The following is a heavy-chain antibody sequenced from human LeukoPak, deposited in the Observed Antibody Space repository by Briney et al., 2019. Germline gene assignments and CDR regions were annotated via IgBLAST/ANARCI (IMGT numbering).Heavy chain of an antibody. CDR3: ARPHNKYSYGYYYYYYMDV. CDR2: ISSSGSTI. V-gene: IGHV3-48*03. J-gene: IGHJ6*03. CDR1: GFTFSSYE. D-gene: IGHD5-18*01. Sequence: GGSLRLSCAASGFTFSSYEMNWVRQAPGKGLEWVSYISSSGSTIYYADSVKGRFTISRDNAKNSLYLQMNSLRAEDTAVYYCARPHNKYSYGYYYYYYMDVWGKGTTVTVSS.